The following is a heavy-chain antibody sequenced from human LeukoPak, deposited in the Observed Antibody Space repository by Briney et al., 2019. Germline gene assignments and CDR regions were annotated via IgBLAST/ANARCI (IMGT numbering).Heavy chain of an antibody. V-gene: IGHV3-73*01. D-gene: IGHD3-3*01. Sequence: PGGSLRLSCAASGFTFSGSAMHWGRQASGKGLEWVGRIRSKANSYATAYAASVKGRFTISRDDSKNTAYLQMNSLKTEDTAVYYCTRLREGFLEWPYTGYYYYGMDVWGQGTTVTVSS. J-gene: IGHJ6*02. CDR1: GFTFSGSA. CDR2: IRSKANSYAT. CDR3: TRLREGFLEWPYTGYYYYGMDV.